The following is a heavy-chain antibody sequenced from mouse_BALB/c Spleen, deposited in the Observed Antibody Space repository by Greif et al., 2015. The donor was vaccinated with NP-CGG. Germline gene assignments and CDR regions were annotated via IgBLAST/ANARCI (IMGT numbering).Heavy chain of an antibody. V-gene: IGHV1-69*01. CDR2: IDTSDSYT. CDR3: ARSYYGSSYFDY. Sequence: VQLQQSGAELVMPGASVKMSCKASGYTFTDYWMHWVKQRPGQGLGWIGAIDTSDSYTSYNQKFKGKATLTVDESSSTAYMQLSSLTSEDSAVYYCARSYYGSSYFDYWGQGTTLTVSS. CDR1: GYTFTDYW. D-gene: IGHD1-1*01. J-gene: IGHJ2*01.